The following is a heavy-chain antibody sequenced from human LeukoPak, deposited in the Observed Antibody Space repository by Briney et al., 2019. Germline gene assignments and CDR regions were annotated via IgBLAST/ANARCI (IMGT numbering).Heavy chain of an antibody. D-gene: IGHD6-13*01. V-gene: IGHV3-23*01. Sequence: GGSLRLSCAASGFTFSSYAMSWVRQAPGKGLEWVSAISGSGGSTYYADSVKGRFTISRDNSKNTLYLQMNSLRAEDTAVYYCAKGGPLAAADSNWFDPWGQGTLVTVSS. CDR3: AKGGPLAAADSNWFDP. CDR1: GFTFSSYA. J-gene: IGHJ5*02. CDR2: ISGSGGST.